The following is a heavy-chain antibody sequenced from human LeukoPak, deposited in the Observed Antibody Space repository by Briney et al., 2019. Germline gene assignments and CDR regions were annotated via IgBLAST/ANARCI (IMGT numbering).Heavy chain of an antibody. D-gene: IGHD3-3*01. V-gene: IGHV1-69*05. CDR2: IIPIFGTA. J-gene: IGHJ6*03. CDR3: ARASGAHYDFWSGSYYMDV. Sequence: SVKVSCKASGGTFSSYAISWVRQAPGQGLEWMGGIIPIFGTANYAQKFQGRVTITTDESTSTAYMELSSLRSEDTAVYYCARASGAHYDFWSGSYYMDVWGKGTTVTVSS. CDR1: GGTFSSYA.